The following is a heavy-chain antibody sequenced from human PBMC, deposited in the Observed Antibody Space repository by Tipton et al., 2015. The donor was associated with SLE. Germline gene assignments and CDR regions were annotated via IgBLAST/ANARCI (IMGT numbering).Heavy chain of an antibody. Sequence: VQLVQSGGGLVQPGRSLRLSCTASGFTFGDYAMSWVRQAPGKGLEWVGFIRNKAYGGTTEYAASVQGRFTISRDDSKSIAYLQMNSLKTEDTAVYYCARDRLSIAARPFEYWGQGTLVTVSS. CDR2: IRNKAYGGTT. J-gene: IGHJ4*02. D-gene: IGHD6-6*01. CDR3: ARDRLSIAARPFEY. CDR1: GFTFGDYA. V-gene: IGHV3-49*04.